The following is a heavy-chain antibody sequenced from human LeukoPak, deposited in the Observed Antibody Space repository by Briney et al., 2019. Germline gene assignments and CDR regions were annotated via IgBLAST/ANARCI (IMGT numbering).Heavy chain of an antibody. CDR2: ISAYNGNT. J-gene: IGHJ3*02. D-gene: IGHD2-2*01. CDR3: ARDGRVVPAAIPDI. Sequence: GASVKVSCKASGYTFTSYVISWVRQAPGQGLEWMGWISAYNGNTNYAQKLQGRVTMNTDTSTSTAYMELRSLRSDDTAVYYCARDGRVVPAAIPDIWGQGTMVTVSS. CDR1: GYTFTSYV. V-gene: IGHV1-18*01.